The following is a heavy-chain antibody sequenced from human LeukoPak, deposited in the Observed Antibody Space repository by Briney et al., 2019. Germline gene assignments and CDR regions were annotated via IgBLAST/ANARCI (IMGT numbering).Heavy chain of an antibody. CDR3: ARGSGWCDC. Sequence: GESLKISCQASGYTFTNNWISWLRQMPGKGLEWMGRINPTDSSTNYSPSFQGHVTISADKSIGTAYLQWSSLKASDTAIYYCARGSGWCDCWGQGALVTVSS. V-gene: IGHV5-10-1*01. D-gene: IGHD6-19*01. CDR2: INPTDSST. CDR1: GYTFTNNW. J-gene: IGHJ5*01.